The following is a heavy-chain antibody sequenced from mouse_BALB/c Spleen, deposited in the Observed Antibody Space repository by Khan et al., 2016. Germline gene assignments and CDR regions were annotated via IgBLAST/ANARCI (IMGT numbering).Heavy chain of an antibody. D-gene: IGHD2-3*01. J-gene: IGHJ2*01. CDR3: ARDYDGYYSLGY. V-gene: IGHV3-8*02. CDR2: ISYSGST. CDR1: GDSITSGY. Sequence: EVKLEESGPSLVKPSQTLSLTCSVTGDSITSGYWNWIRKFPGNKLEYMGYISYSGSTDYNPSLKSRISITRDTSKNQNYLQLNSVTTEDTATYYCARDYDGYYSLGYWGQGTTLTVSS.